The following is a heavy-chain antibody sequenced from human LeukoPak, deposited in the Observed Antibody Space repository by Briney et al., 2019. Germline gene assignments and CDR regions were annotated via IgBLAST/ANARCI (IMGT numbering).Heavy chain of an antibody. CDR3: TRRTGYSYGYYSEDRAYYFDY. D-gene: IGHD5-18*01. J-gene: IGHJ4*02. CDR2: MNPNSGNT. V-gene: IGHV1-8*01. Sequence: ASVKVSCKASGYTFTSYDINWVRQATGQGLEWMGWMNPNSGNTGYAQKFQGRVTMTRNTSISTAYMELSSLRSEDTAVYYCTRRTGYSYGYYSEDRAYYFDYWGQGTLVTVSS. CDR1: GYTFTSYD.